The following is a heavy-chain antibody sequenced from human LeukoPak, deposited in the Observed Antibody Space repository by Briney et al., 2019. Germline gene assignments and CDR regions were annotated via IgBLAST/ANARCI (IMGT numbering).Heavy chain of an antibody. D-gene: IGHD1-26*01. CDR2: IYYSGST. V-gene: IGHV4-39*07. CDR3: ARDRVSGSYSHFDY. J-gene: IGHJ4*02. CDR1: GGSISSSSYY. Sequence: SETLSLTCAVSGGSISSSSYYWGWIRQPPGRGLEWIGSIYYSGSTYYNPSLKSRVTISVDTSKNQFSLKLSSVTAADTAVYYCARDRVSGSYSHFDYWGQGTLVTVSS.